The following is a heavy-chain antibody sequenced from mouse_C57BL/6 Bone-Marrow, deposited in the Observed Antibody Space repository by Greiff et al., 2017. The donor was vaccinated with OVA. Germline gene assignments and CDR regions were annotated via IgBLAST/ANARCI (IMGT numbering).Heavy chain of an antibody. Sequence: VQLQQSGAELVKPGASVKISCKASGYAFSSYWMNWVKQRPGKGLEWIGQIYPGDGDTKYNGKFKGKATLTADKSSSTAYMLLISLTSDDSAAYFCSRHGSSYAWFAYWGQGTLVTVSA. CDR2: IYPGDGDT. CDR1: GYAFSSYW. D-gene: IGHD1-1*01. CDR3: SRHGSSYAWFAY. V-gene: IGHV1-80*01. J-gene: IGHJ3*01.